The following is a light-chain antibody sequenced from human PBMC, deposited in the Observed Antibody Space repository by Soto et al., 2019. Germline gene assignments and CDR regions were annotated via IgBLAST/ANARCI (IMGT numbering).Light chain of an antibody. CDR2: GAS. J-gene: IGKJ1*01. CDR3: QQYDSFSGT. V-gene: IGKV1-5*01. Sequence: DVQMTQSPSTLSASVGGRVTITCRASQSIINWLAWYQQKPGKAPKLLIYGASSLESGVPSRFSGSGSGTEFTLTITNLQHDDFEPYYCQQYDSFSGTLGQGTKVDIK. CDR1: QSIINW.